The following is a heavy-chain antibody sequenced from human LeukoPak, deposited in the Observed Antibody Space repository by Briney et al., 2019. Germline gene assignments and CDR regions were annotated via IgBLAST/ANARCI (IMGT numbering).Heavy chain of an antibody. V-gene: IGHV4-59*01. D-gene: IGHD2-2*01. J-gene: IGHJ4*02. CDR1: GGSISSYY. CDR3: ARDFFSEVTYQGEIAYFDQ. Sequence: SETLSLTCTVSGGSISSYYWSWIRQPPGKGLEWIGYIYYSGSTNYNPSLKSRVTISVDTSKNQFSLKLSSVTAADTAVYYCARDFFSEVTYQGEIAYFDQWGPGTLVSVSS. CDR2: IYYSGST.